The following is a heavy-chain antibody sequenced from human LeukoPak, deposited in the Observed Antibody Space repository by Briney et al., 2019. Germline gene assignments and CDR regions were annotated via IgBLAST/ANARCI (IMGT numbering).Heavy chain of an antibody. CDR2: IYYRGST. Sequence: SETLSLTCTVSGGSINNYYWSWIRQPPGKGLEWIGYIYYRGSTNYNPSLKSRVTFSVDTSKNQFSLKLNSVTAADTVVYYCARGGDYGDLRYFDYWGQGTLVTVSS. D-gene: IGHD4-17*01. CDR3: ARGGDYGDLRYFDY. V-gene: IGHV4-59*01. J-gene: IGHJ4*02. CDR1: GGSINNYY.